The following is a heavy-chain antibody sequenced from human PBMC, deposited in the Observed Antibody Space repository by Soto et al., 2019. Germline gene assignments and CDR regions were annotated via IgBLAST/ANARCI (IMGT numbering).Heavy chain of an antibody. J-gene: IGHJ6*02. CDR1: GGSFSGYY. D-gene: IGHD6-13*01. CDR2: INHSGST. CDR3: ASPNHSSSWYDQANYGMDV. V-gene: IGHV4-34*01. Sequence: SETLSLTCAVYGGSFSGYYWSWIRQPPGKGLEWIGEINHSGSTNYNPYLKSRVTRSVDTSKNQFSLKLSSVTAADTAVYYCASPNHSSSWYDQANYGMDVWGQGTTVTVSS.